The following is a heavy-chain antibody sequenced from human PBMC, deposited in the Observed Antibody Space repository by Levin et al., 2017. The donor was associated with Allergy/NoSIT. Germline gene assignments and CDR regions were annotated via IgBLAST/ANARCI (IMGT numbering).Heavy chain of an antibody. Sequence: GESLKISCKGSGYSFTSYWIGWVRQMPGKGLEWMGIIYPGDSDTRYSPSFQGQVTISADKSISTAYLQWSSLKASDTAMYYCARIYDFWSGYSRQYYYMDVWGKGTTVTVSS. D-gene: IGHD3-3*01. CDR1: GYSFTSYW. J-gene: IGHJ6*03. V-gene: IGHV5-51*01. CDR3: ARIYDFWSGYSRQYYYMDV. CDR2: IYPGDSDT.